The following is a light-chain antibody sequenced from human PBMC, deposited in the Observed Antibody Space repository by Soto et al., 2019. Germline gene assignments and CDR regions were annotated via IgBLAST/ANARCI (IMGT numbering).Light chain of an antibody. CDR3: QSYDSSLSGWEV. V-gene: IGLV1-40*01. CDR2: GNS. Sequence: QSVLTHPPSVSGAPGQRVTISCTGSSSNIGAGYDVHWYQQLPGTAPKLLIYGNSNRPSGVPDRFSGSKPGTSASLAITGLQAEDEADYYCQSYDSSLSGWEVFGTGTKVTVL. CDR1: SSNIGAGYD. J-gene: IGLJ1*01.